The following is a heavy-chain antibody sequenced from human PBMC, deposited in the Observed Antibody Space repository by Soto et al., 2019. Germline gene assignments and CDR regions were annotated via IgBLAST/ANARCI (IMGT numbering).Heavy chain of an antibody. CDR1: GFTFSSYA. CDR2: ISGSGGNT. Sequence: GGSLRLSCAASGFTFSSYAMSWVRQAPGRGLEWVSAISGSGGNTYYEDSVKGRFTISRDNSKNTLYLQMNSLRAEDTAVYYCAKPNLYCSSTSCYDYWGQGTLVTV. V-gene: IGHV3-23*01. D-gene: IGHD2-2*01. CDR3: AKPNLYCSSTSCYDY. J-gene: IGHJ4*02.